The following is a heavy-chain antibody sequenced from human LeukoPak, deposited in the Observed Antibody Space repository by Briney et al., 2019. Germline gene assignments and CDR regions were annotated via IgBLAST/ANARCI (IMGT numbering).Heavy chain of an antibody. V-gene: IGHV1-69*06. Sequence: GSSVKVSCKASGGTFISYAISWVRQAPGQGLEWMGGIIPIFGTANYAQKFQGRVTITADKSTSTAYMELSRLTSDDTAVYYCTRPLAGDGTAAAQFASWGQGSLVTVSS. CDR2: IIPIFGTA. J-gene: IGHJ4*02. CDR1: GGTFISYA. D-gene: IGHD6-13*01. CDR3: TRPLAGDGTAAAQFAS.